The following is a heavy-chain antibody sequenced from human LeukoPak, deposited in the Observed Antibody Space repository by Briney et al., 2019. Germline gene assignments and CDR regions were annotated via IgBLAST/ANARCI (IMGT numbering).Heavy chain of an antibody. Sequence: PGGSLRLSCAASGFTVSSNYMSWVRQAPGKGLEWVSVIYSGGSTYYADSVKGRFTISRHNSKNTLYLQMNSLRAEDTAVYYCARVREYYDILTGYYTQYGMDVWGQGTTVTVSS. J-gene: IGHJ6*02. D-gene: IGHD3-9*01. CDR2: IYSGGST. CDR3: ARVREYYDILTGYYTQYGMDV. V-gene: IGHV3-53*04. CDR1: GFTVSSNY.